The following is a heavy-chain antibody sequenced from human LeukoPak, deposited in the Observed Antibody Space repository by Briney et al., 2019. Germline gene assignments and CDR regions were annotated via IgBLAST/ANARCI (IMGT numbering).Heavy chain of an antibody. Sequence: ASVKVSCKASGFTFTNYYIQWVRQAPGQGLEWMGVINPIGGSTNYAQRFQGRVTVTRGTSTSTAYMELSSLRSDDTAVYYCARVAGGNSDHWGQGTLVTVSS. J-gene: IGHJ4*02. V-gene: IGHV1-46*01. D-gene: IGHD4-23*01. CDR1: GFTFTNYY. CDR2: INPIGGST. CDR3: ARVAGGNSDH.